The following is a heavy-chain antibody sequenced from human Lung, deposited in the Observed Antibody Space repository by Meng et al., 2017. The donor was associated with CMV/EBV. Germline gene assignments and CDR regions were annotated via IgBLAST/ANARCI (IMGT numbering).Heavy chain of an antibody. J-gene: IGHJ6*02. Sequence: SCAASGFTFDDYAMYWVRQAPGKGLQWGSGISWNHGNIDYADSVKGRFTISRDNAKNFLYLQMNSLRPEDTAVYYCAKDMIAATGVGYRYYYYGMDVWXQGPTVTVSS. CDR2: ISWNHGNI. D-gene: IGHD6-13*01. CDR1: GFTFDDYA. V-gene: IGHV3-9*01. CDR3: AKDMIAATGVGYRYYYYGMDV.